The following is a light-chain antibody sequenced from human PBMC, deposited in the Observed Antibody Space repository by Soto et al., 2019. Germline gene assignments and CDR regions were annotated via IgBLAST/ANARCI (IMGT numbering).Light chain of an antibody. CDR1: SSDFAGNHD. J-gene: IGLJ2*01. CDR3: SSYTSIGTLVV. V-gene: IGLV2-14*01. Sequence: QSALTQPASVSGSPGQSITISCTGTSSDFAGNHDVSWYQQYPGKAPKLMIYEVSNRPSGVSHRFSGSKSGNTASLTISGLQAEDEADYYCSSYTSIGTLVVFGGGTKLTVL. CDR2: EVS.